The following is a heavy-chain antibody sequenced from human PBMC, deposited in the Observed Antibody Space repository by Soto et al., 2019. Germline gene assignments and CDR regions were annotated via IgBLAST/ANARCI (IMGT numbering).Heavy chain of an antibody. D-gene: IGHD3-3*01. Sequence: EVQLLESGGGLVQPGGSLRLACAASGYTFSSYAVSWVRQAPGRGLEWVSAISGSGDSTYYADSVKGRFTISRDNSKKPLCLQMNSLRAEDTAVYYCADGTYYDFWSGYGLGYWGQGTLVTVSS. V-gene: IGHV3-23*01. CDR3: ADGTYYDFWSGYGLGY. CDR2: ISGSGDST. CDR1: GYTFSSYA. J-gene: IGHJ4*02.